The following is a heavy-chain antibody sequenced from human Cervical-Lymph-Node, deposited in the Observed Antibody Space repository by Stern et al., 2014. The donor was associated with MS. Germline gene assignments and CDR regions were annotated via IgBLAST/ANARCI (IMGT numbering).Heavy chain of an antibody. CDR1: GGSIRSGGYY. CDR2: IYYTGSA. V-gene: IGHV4-31*03. D-gene: IGHD1-1*01. J-gene: IGHJ5*02. Sequence: QLQLQASGPGLVRPSQTLSLTRSVPGGSIRSGGYYSTWGRQHPGNGLSWIGYIYYTGSAYYNPSLKSRVTMSVDTSKNQFALQMNSVTAADTAVYYCARELGAATGIDPWGQGTLVTVSS. CDR3: ARELGAATGIDP.